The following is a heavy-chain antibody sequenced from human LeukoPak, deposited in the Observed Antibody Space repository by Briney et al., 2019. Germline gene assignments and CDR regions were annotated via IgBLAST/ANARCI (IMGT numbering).Heavy chain of an antibody. CDR1: GYTFTSYA. Sequence: ASVKVSCKASGYTFTSYAMNWVRQAPGQGLEWMGWINTNTGNPTYAQGFTGRFVFSLDTSVSTAYLQISSLKAEDTAVYYCARVGSSSWYHSYYYYGMDVWGQGTTVTVSS. CDR3: ARVGSSSWYHSYYYYGMDV. J-gene: IGHJ6*02. CDR2: INTNTGNP. V-gene: IGHV7-4-1*02. D-gene: IGHD6-13*01.